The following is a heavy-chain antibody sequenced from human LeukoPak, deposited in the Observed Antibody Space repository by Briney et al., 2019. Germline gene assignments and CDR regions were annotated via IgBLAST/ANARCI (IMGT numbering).Heavy chain of an antibody. Sequence: RGSLRLSCAASGFTFSDYYRSCIRQAPGKGLEWVSYISSSGSTIYYADSLKGAFTISRDNANNSLYLQMNSLRAEDTAVYYCARALWIQLWLGGAFDIWGQGTMVTVSA. CDR1: GFTFSDYY. V-gene: IGHV3-11*01. CDR3: ARALWIQLWLGGAFDI. J-gene: IGHJ3*02. D-gene: IGHD5-18*01. CDR2: ISSSGSTI.